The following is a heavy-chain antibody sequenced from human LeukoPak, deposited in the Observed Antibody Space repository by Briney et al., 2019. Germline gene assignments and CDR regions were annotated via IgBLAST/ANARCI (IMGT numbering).Heavy chain of an antibody. Sequence: SETLSLTCTVSGGSISSYYWSWIRQPAGKGLEWIGRIYTSGSTNYNPSLKSRVTMSVDTSKNQFSLKLSSVTAADTAVYYCARVAGSGMYYYMDVWGKGTTVTVSS. CDR3: ARVAGSGMYYYMDV. D-gene: IGHD3-10*01. J-gene: IGHJ6*03. V-gene: IGHV4-4*07. CDR2: IYTSGST. CDR1: GGSISSYY.